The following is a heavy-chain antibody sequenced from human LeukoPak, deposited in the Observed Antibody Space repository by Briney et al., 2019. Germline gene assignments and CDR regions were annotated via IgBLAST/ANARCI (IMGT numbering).Heavy chain of an antibody. CDR2: ISSSSSYI. CDR3: ARDLSMIVSEGGY. J-gene: IGHJ4*02. Sequence: GGSLRLSCAASGFTFSSYSMNWVRQAPGKGLEWVSSISSSSSYIYYADSVKGRFTISRDNAKNSLYLQMNSLRAEDTAVYYCARDLSMIVSEGGYWGQGTLVTVSS. CDR1: GFTFSSYS. V-gene: IGHV3-21*01. D-gene: IGHD3-22*01.